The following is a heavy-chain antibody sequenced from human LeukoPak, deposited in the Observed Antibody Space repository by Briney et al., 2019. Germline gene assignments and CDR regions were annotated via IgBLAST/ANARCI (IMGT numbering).Heavy chain of an antibody. V-gene: IGHV3-30*01. Sequence: GRSLRLSCEASGFNFNVYIMYWVRQAPGKGLEWVAVVSHDGNNKSFADSVKGRFTISRDNSKSTVYLQMNNLRREDTGVYYCAREAFSSRWNWGQGTLVTVSS. CDR1: GFNFNVYI. J-gene: IGHJ4*02. D-gene: IGHD6-13*01. CDR3: AREAFSSRWN. CDR2: VSHDGNNK.